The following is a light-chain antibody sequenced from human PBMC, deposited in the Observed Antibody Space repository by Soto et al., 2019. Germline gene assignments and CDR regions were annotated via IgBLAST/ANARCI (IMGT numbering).Light chain of an antibody. V-gene: IGLV2-14*01. CDR3: VSYTSSSTPYV. Sequence: QSALTQPASVSGSPGQSITISCTGSSSDIGHYNFVSWYQQHPGEAPKLMIYDVNNRPSGVSNRFSGSKSGNTASLTISGLQAEDEADYFCVSYTSSSTPYVFGAGTKVTVL. CDR1: SSDIGHYNF. J-gene: IGLJ1*01. CDR2: DVN.